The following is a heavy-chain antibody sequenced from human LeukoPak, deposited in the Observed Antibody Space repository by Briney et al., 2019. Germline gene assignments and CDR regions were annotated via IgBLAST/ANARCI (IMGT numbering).Heavy chain of an antibody. CDR3: ASSIAARPDNWFDP. J-gene: IGHJ5*02. D-gene: IGHD6-6*01. Sequence: SVNVSCKASGGTFISYAISWVRQAPGQGLEWMGRIIPILGISNYAQKFQGRVTITADKSTSTAYIELSSLRSEDTGVYYCASSIAARPDNWFDPWGQGTLVTVSS. CDR1: GGTFISYA. V-gene: IGHV1-69*04. CDR2: IIPILGIS.